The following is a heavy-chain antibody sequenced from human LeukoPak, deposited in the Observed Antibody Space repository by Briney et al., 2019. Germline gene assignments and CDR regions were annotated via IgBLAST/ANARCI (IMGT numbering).Heavy chain of an antibody. V-gene: IGHV4-39*07. J-gene: IGHJ2*01. CDR1: GGSISSSSYY. CDR2: IYYSGTT. CDR3: ARDKGGREWNFDL. D-gene: IGHD2-15*01. Sequence: SETLSLTCTVSGGSISSSSYYWAWIRQPPGKGLEWIGSIYYSGTTYSSPSLKSRVTISVDTSKNQFSLKVSSVTAAHTAVYYCARDKGGREWNFDLWGRGTLVTVSS.